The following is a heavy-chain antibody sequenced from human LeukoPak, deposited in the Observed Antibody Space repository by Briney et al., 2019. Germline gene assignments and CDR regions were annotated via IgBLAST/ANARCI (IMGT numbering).Heavy chain of an antibody. D-gene: IGHD6-13*01. CDR1: GYTFTGYY. CDR3: ARDGELPIVAPEGNWFDP. J-gene: IGHJ5*02. CDR2: INPNSGGT. Sequence: ASVTVSFKASGYTFTGYYMHWVRQAPGQGLEWMGWINPNSGGTNYAQKFQGRVTMTRDTSISTAYMEVSRLRSDDTAVYYCARDGELPIVAPEGNWFDPWGQGTLVTVSS. V-gene: IGHV1-2*02.